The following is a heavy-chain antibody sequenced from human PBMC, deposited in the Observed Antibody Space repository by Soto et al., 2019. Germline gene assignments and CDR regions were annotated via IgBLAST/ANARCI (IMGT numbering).Heavy chain of an antibody. CDR2: IYHSGST. Sequence: SETLSLTCAVSGGSISSGGYSWSWIRQPPGKGLEWIGYIYHSGSTYYNPSLKSRVTISVDKSRNQFSLTVTSMTAADTAVYYCARGGDWKFDYWGQGTLVTVSS. CDR1: GGSISSGGYS. CDR3: ARGGDWKFDY. J-gene: IGHJ4*02. V-gene: IGHV4-30-2*01. D-gene: IGHD2-21*01.